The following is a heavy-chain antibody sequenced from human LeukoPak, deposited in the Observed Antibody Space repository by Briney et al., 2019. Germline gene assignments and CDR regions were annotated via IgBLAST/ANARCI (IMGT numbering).Heavy chain of an antibody. V-gene: IGHV1-69*05. CDR3: ARATTMVRGVTAFDY. D-gene: IGHD3-10*01. J-gene: IGHJ4*02. Sequence: SVKISCKASGGTFSSYAISWVRQAPGQGLEWMGGIIPIFGTANYAQKFQGRVTITTDESTSTAYMELSSLRSEDTAVYYCARATTMVRGVTAFDYWGQGTLVTVSS. CDR2: IIPIFGTA. CDR1: GGTFSSYA.